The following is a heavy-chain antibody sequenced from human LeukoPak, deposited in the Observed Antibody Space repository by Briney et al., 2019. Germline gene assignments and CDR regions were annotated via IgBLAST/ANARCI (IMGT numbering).Heavy chain of an antibody. J-gene: IGHJ4*02. V-gene: IGHV1-69*04. CDR2: IIPILGIA. CDR3: ARERYYGSGSPFDY. D-gene: IGHD3-10*01. CDR1: GGTFSSYS. Sequence: SVKVSCKASGGTFSSYSISWVRQAPGRGLEWMGRIIPILGIANYAQKFQGRVTITADKSTSTAYMELSSLRSEDTAVYYCARERYYGSGSPFDYWGQGTLVTVSS.